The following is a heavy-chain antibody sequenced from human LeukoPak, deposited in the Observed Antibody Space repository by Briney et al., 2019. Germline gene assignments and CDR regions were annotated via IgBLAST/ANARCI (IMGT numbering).Heavy chain of an antibody. CDR2: IYTSGST. CDR3: ARELRLGYCTNGVCYLYAFDI. D-gene: IGHD2-8*01. CDR1: GGSISSGSYY. J-gene: IGHJ3*02. Sequence: SETLSLTCTVSGGSISSGSYYWSWIRQPAGKGLEWIGRIYTSGSTNYNPSLKSRVTISVDTSKNQFSLKLSSVTAADTAVYYCARELRLGYCTNGVCYLYAFDIWGQGTMVTVSS. V-gene: IGHV4-61*02.